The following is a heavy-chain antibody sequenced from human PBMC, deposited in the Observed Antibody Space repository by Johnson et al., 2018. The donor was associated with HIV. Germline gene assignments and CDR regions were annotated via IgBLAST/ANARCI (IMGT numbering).Heavy chain of an antibody. CDR3: AREMNAGNDAFDI. CDR1: GFTFNNYG. J-gene: IGHJ3*02. CDR2: IRYDGSNK. V-gene: IGHV3-30*02. Sequence: QMQLVESGGGVVQPGGSLRLSCAASGFTFNNYGMHWVRQAPGKGLEWVAFIRYDGSNKYYADSVKGRFTISRDNSKNTLYLQMNSLRAEDTAVYYCAREMNAGNDAFDIWGQGTMVTVSS.